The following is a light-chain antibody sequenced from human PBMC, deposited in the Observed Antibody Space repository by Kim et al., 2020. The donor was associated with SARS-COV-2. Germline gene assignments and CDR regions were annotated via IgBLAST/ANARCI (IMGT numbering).Light chain of an antibody. CDR2: LNSDGSH. Sequence: LVLTQSPSASASLGASVKLTCTLSSGHSTYAIAWHQQQPEKGPRYLMKLNSDGSHNKGDGIPDRFSGSSSGAERYLIISSLQSEDEADYYCQTWGTGIRVFGGGTKLTVL. CDR3: QTWGTGIRV. CDR1: SGHSTYA. J-gene: IGLJ2*01. V-gene: IGLV4-69*01.